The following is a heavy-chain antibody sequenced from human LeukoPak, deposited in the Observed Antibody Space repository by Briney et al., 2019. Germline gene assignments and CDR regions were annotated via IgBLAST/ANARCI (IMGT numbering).Heavy chain of an antibody. CDR2: MNSDGSST. CDR1: GFSFSRYW. J-gene: IGHJ3*02. D-gene: IGHD3-22*01. V-gene: IGHV3-74*01. CDR3: ATGHYYDSSGYYPLPDAFDI. Sequence: GGSLRLSCAASGFSFSRYWMHWVRQAPGEGLVWVSRMNSDGSSTNYADSVKGRFTISRDNAKNILYLQMNSLRAEDTAVYHCATGHYYDSSGYYPLPDAFDIWGQGTMVTVSS.